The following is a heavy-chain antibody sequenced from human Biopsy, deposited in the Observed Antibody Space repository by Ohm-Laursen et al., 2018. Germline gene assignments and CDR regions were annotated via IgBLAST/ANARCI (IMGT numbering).Heavy chain of an antibody. D-gene: IGHD4-11*01. J-gene: IGHJ5*02. CDR2: IYSGGDT. CDR1: GFTVYNNY. CDR3: ARDSHDYSNYDH. V-gene: IGHV3-66*01. Sequence: SLRLSCAASGFTVYNNYMTWVRQAPGKGLEWVSLIYSGGDTRYADSVKGRFTISRDNSKNTLYLQMNSLRAEDTAVYYCARDSHDYSNYDHWGQGTQVTVSS.